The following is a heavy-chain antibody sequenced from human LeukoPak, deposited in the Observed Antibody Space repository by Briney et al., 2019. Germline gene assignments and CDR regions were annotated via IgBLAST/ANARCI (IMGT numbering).Heavy chain of an antibody. J-gene: IGHJ6*02. CDR3: ARDLRAFGDFWSGYYTASVYYYYGMDV. CDR1: GFTVSNTY. CDR2: IYSSGGT. Sequence: GGSLRLSCAASGFTVSNTYMSWVRQAPGKGLEWVSVIYSSGGTFYSESVKGRFTISRDYSKNTLYLQMNSLRAEDTAVYYCARDLRAFGDFWSGYYTASVYYYYGMDVWGQGTTVTVSS. D-gene: IGHD3-3*01. V-gene: IGHV3-66*03.